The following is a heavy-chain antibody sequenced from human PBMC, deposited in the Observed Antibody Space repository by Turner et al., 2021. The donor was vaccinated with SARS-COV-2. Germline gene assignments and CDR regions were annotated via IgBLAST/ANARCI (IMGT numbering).Heavy chain of an antibody. CDR2: INSDGSST. D-gene: IGHD2-2*01. J-gene: IGHJ4*02. Sequence: EVQLVESGGGLVQPGGSLRLSCAASGFTFSSYWMHWVRQAPGKGLVWVSRINSDGSSTSYADSVKGRFTISRDNAKNTLYLQMNSLRAEDTAVYYCAREGDCSRTGCQAFDYWGQGTLVTVSS. CDR3: AREGDCSRTGCQAFDY. CDR1: GFTFSSYW. V-gene: IGHV3-74*01.